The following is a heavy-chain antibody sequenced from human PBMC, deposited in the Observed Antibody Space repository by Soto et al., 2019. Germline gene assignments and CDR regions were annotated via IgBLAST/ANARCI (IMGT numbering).Heavy chain of an antibody. CDR2: INGGTGQT. CDR3: ARGKGMEENYYYYGMDI. V-gene: IGHV1-3*01. CDR1: GYTFSTYA. Sequence: ASGKVSCKASGYTFSTYAMHWVRQAPGQSLEWMGWINGGTGQTRYSQRFQDRVTITRDTSAKTTYMDLTSLRSEDTAVYYCARGKGMEENYYYYGMDIWGQGTTVTVSS. D-gene: IGHD1-1*01. J-gene: IGHJ6*02.